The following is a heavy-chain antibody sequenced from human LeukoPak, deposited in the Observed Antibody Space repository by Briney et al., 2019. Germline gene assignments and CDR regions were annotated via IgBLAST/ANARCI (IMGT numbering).Heavy chain of an antibody. CDR2: IGTAGDA. J-gene: IGHJ2*01. V-gene: IGHV3-13*04. Sequence: GGSLRLSCAASGFTFSSYDMHWVRQATGKGLEWVSAIGTAGDAYYPGSVKGRFTISRENAKNSLYLQMNSLRAGDTAVYYCAKDQSDGDYSHWYFDLWGRGTLVTVSS. D-gene: IGHD4-17*01. CDR3: AKDQSDGDYSHWYFDL. CDR1: GFTFSSYD.